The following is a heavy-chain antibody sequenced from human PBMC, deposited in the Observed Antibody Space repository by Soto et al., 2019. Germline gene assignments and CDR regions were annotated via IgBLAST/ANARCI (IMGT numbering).Heavy chain of an antibody. Sequence: ASVKVSCKASGYTFTGYYMHWVRQAPGQGLERMGWINPNSGGTNYAQKFRGRVTMTRDTSMSTANMDLRSLRSDDTAVYYCARHNSQWPNWFDPWGQGTPVTSPQ. D-gene: IGHD1-1*01. V-gene: IGHV1-2*02. CDR2: INPNSGGT. J-gene: IGHJ5*02. CDR1: GYTFTGYY. CDR3: ARHNSQWPNWFDP.